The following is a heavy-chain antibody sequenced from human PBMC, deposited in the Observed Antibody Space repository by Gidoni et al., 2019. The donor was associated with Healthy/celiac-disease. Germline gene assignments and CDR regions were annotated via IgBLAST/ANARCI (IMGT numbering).Heavy chain of an antibody. Sequence: QVQLQQWGAGLLKPSETLSLTCAVYGGSFSGYYWSWIRQPSWKGLEWLGEINHSGSTNYNPSLKSRVTISVDTSKNQFSLKLSAVTAADTAVYYCARGCPQLRVAMNWFDPWGQGTLVTVSS. CDR2: INHSGST. J-gene: IGHJ5*02. V-gene: IGHV4-34*01. D-gene: IGHD5-12*01. CDR3: ARGCPQLRVAMNWFDP. CDR1: GGSFSGYY.